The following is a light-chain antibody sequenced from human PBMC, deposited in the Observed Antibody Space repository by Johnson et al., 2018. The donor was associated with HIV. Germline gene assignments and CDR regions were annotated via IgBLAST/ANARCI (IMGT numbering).Light chain of an antibody. CDR1: SSNIGNNY. Sequence: QSVLTQPPSVSAAPGQKVTISCSGSSSNIGNNYVSWYQQLPGTAPKLLIYDSNKRPSGIPDRFSGSKSATSATLGITGLQTGDEADYYCGTWDSGLGAVYVFGPGTKVTVL. CDR3: GTWDSGLGAVYV. J-gene: IGLJ1*01. V-gene: IGLV1-51*01. CDR2: DSN.